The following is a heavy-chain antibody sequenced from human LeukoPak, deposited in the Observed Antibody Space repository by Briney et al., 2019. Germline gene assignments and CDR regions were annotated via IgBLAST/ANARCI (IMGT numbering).Heavy chain of an antibody. CDR2: ISKSGTYI. D-gene: IGHD5-24*01. V-gene: IGHV3-21*06. J-gene: IGHJ4*02. Sequence: PGGSLRLSCAASGFTFRDYTMNWVRQAPGKGLEWVSAISKSGTYIKYADSVKGRFTISRDNAKNSLYLQMNSLRAEDTAIYYCTRVGYIDEGIDYWGQGTLVTVSS. CDR1: GFTFRDYT. CDR3: TRVGYIDEGIDY.